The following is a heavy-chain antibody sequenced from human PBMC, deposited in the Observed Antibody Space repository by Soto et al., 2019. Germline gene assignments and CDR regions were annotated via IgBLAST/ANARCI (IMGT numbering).Heavy chain of an antibody. CDR1: GGSIRSPNFS. CDR3: ARHGGTIFGVVLVYFQH. J-gene: IGHJ1*01. V-gene: IGHV4-31*03. D-gene: IGHD3-3*01. Sequence: SETLSLTCTVIGGSIRSPNFSWSWIRQHPGKGPEWIGNIYYNGTTTYSPSLESRLTISLDPSKNQFSLTLKSVTAADTAVYYCARHGGTIFGVVLVYFQHWGQGTLVTVS. CDR2: IYYNGTT.